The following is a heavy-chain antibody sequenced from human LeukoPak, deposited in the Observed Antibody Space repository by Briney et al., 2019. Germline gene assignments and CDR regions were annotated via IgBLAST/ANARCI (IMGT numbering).Heavy chain of an antibody. CDR3: ARWIKVVPAAYYYYGMDV. J-gene: IGHJ6*02. V-gene: IGHV1-18*01. D-gene: IGHD2-2*01. Sequence: GASVKVSCKASGYTFTSYGISWVRQAPGQGLEWMGWISAYNGNTNYAQKLQGRVTMTTDTSTSTAYMELRSLRSDDTAVYYCARWIKVVPAAYYYYGMDVWGQGTTVTVSS. CDR2: ISAYNGNT. CDR1: GYTFTSYG.